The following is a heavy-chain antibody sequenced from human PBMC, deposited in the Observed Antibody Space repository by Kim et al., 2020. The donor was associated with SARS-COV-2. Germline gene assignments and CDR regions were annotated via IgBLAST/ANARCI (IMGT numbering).Heavy chain of an antibody. D-gene: IGHD3-10*01. J-gene: IGHJ2*01. Sequence: GGSLRLSCAAPGFTFNKSPMHWVRQAPGKGLEYVSAINSNGDSTYYAGSVRGRFTISRDNSKNTLYLQMGSLRHDDMALYYCARRSGGDAYYYFDLWGRGTLVTVSS. CDR3: ARRSGGDAYYYFDL. V-gene: IGHV3-64*02. CDR1: GFTFNKSP. CDR2: INSNGDST.